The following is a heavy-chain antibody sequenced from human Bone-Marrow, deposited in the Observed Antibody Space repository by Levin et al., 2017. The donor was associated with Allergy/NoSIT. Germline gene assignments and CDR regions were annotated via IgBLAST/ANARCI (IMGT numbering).Heavy chain of an antibody. D-gene: IGHD3-22*01. CDR2: ISFNSDDI. Sequence: GGSLRLSCAASGFTFDSYAMHWVRQAPGKGLEWVSGISFNSDDIAYADSVKGRFTVSRDNAKSSLYLQMSGLRIDDTALYFCARGYYHDRGSWNTWGQGTVVTVSS. J-gene: IGHJ5*02. CDR1: GFTFDSYA. V-gene: IGHV3-9*01. CDR3: ARGYYHDRGSWNT.